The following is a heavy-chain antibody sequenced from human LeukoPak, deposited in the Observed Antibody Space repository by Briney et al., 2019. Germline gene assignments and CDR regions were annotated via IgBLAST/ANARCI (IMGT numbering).Heavy chain of an antibody. V-gene: IGHV3-7*01. Sequence: GGSLRLSCAASQFTFRNYWMSWVRQPPGKGLEWVANINHHGSETYYVDSMEGRFTISRDNVKNSLYLHMNSLRAEDTAVYFCARSPAIGTVDFRGQGTLVSVSS. J-gene: IGHJ4*02. CDR3: ARSPAIGTVDF. CDR2: INHHGSET. D-gene: IGHD6-13*01. CDR1: QFTFRNYW.